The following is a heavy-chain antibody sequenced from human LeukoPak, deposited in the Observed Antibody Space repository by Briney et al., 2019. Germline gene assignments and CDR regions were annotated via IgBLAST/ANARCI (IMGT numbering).Heavy chain of an antibody. D-gene: IGHD3-22*01. CDR2: IYYSGST. V-gene: IGHV4-39*01. CDR1: GGSISSSSYY. J-gene: IGHJ4*02. Sequence: SETLSLTCTVSGGSISSSSYYWGWIRQPPGKGLEWIGSIYYSGSTYYNPSLKSRVTISVDTSKNQFSLKLSSVTAADTAVYYCARGYYYDSSGYYLLYYFDYWGQGTLVTVSS. CDR3: ARGYYYDSSGYYLLYYFDY.